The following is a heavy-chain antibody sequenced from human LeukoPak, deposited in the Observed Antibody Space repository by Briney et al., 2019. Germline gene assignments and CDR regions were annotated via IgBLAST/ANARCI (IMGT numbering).Heavy chain of an antibody. V-gene: IGHV4-34*01. Sequence: SETLSLTCAVYGGSFSGYYWSWIRQPPGKGLEWIGEINHSGSTNYNPSLKSRVTISVDTSKNQFSLKLSSVTAADTAVYYCARGQYYDSSGYYGFDYWGQGTLVTVSS. CDR2: INHSGST. CDR1: GGSFSGYY. D-gene: IGHD3-22*01. J-gene: IGHJ4*02. CDR3: ARGQYYDSSGYYGFDY.